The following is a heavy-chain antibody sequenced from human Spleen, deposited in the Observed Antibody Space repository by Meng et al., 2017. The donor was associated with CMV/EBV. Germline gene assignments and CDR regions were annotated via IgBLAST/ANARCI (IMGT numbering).Heavy chain of an antibody. D-gene: IGHD3-10*01. Sequence: SETLSLTCTVSGDSVSSAYYYWSWIRQPPGKGLEWIGYIYHSGSTNYNPSLKSRVTMSVDTSKNQFSLKLSSVTAADTAVYYCASGTYYYGSGYPDYWGQGTLVTVSS. V-gene: IGHV4-61*01. CDR3: ASGTYYYGSGYPDY. CDR1: GDSVSSAYYY. J-gene: IGHJ4*02. CDR2: IYHSGST.